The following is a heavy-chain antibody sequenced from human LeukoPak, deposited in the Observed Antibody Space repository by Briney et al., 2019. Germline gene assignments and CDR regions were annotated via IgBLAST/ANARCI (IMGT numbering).Heavy chain of an antibody. Sequence: PGGSLRLSCAASGFTFTSYGLHWVRQAPGKGLEWVALISHDGSIKWYADSVKGRFTISRDDSKNTLYLQMNSLRPEDTAVYYCAKDSAVAGDYWGQGTLVTVSS. D-gene: IGHD6-19*01. CDR2: ISHDGSIK. J-gene: IGHJ4*02. CDR1: GFTFTSYG. CDR3: AKDSAVAGDY. V-gene: IGHV3-30*18.